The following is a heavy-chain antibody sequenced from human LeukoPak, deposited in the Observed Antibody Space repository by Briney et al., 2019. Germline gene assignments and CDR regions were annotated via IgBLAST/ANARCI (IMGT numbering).Heavy chain of an antibody. V-gene: IGHV4-39*01. J-gene: IGHJ5*02. CDR2: IYYREST. CDR3: ARMVGSGWYLDWFDP. CDR1: AGSISSSSYY. D-gene: IGHD6-19*01. Sequence: SETLSLTCPVAAGSISSSSYYWDWTRQPPGKGLEWIGSIYYRESTYYNPSLKSRVTISVDTSKNQFSLKLSSVTAADTAVYYCARMVGSGWYLDWFDPWGQGTLVTVSS.